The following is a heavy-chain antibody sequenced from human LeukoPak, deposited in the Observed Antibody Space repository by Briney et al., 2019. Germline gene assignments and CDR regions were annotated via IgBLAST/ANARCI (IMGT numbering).Heavy chain of an antibody. J-gene: IGHJ4*02. CDR1: GFTFLRYA. CDR2: ISGTGERT. Sequence: GGSLRLSCAASGFTFLRYAMAWVRQAPGKGLEWVSGISGTGERTYYADSVRGRFTISRDNSKNTLYLQMNSLRAEDTAVYYCAKGLDYWGQGTLVTVSS. CDR3: AKGLDY. V-gene: IGHV3-23*01.